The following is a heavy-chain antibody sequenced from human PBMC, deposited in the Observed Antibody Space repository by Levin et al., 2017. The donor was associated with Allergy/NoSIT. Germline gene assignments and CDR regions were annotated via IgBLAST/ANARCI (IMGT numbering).Heavy chain of an antibody. V-gene: IGHV3-21*01. CDR3: ASWAMYHYDRSAFDYFYYAMDV. CDR1: GILFSSYD. J-gene: IGHJ6*02. D-gene: IGHD3-22*01. Sequence: SCAASGILFSSYDMNWVRQAPGKGLEWVSSISAGGNYIYYAASVKGRFTISRANAQNSLFLQMNSLRAEDTAVYYCASWAMYHYDRSAFDYFYYAMDVWGQGTTVTVSS. CDR2: ISAGGNYI.